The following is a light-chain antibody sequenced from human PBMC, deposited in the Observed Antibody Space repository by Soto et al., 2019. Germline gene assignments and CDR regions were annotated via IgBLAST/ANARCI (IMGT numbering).Light chain of an antibody. CDR3: CSYVGSSTWV. CDR2: EVT. CDR1: SSDVGTYNV. V-gene: IGLV2-23*02. Sequence: QSVLTQPASVSGSPGQSITISCTGTSSDVGTYNVVSWYQQHPGKVPKLMIYEVTKRPSGVSNRFSDSKSGNTASLTISGLQAEDEADYYCCSYVGSSTWVFGGGTKVTVL. J-gene: IGLJ3*02.